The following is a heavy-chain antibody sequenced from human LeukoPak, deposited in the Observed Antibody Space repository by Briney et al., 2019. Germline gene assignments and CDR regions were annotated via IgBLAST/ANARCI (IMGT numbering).Heavy chain of an antibody. J-gene: IGHJ4*02. CDR2: IWYDGSNK. V-gene: IGHV3-33*01. D-gene: IGHD2-2*01. CDR1: GFTFSSYG. Sequence: PGRSLRLPCAASGFTFSSYGMHWVRQAPGKGLEWVAVIWYDGSNKYYADSVKGRFTISRDNSKNTLFLQMNSLRAEDTAVYYCAREYCSSSSCYDFCFDYWGQGTLVTVSS. CDR3: AREYCSSSSCYDFCFDY.